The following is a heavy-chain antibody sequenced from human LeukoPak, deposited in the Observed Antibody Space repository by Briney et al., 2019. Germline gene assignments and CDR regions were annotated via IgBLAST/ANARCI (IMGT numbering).Heavy chain of an antibody. Sequence: LETLSLTCAVYGGSFSGYYWSWIRQPPGKGLEWIGEINHSGSTNYSPSLKSRVTISVDTSKNQFSLKLSSVTAADTAVYYCARPRSSWYVGEFDYWGQGTLVTVSS. V-gene: IGHV4-34*01. CDR3: ARPRSSWYVGEFDY. CDR1: GGSFSGYY. D-gene: IGHD6-13*01. J-gene: IGHJ4*02. CDR2: INHSGST.